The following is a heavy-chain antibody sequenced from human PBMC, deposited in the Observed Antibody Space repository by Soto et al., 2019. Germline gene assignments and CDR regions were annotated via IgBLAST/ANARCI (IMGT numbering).Heavy chain of an antibody. D-gene: IGHD3-10*01. J-gene: IGHJ6*02. CDR1: GFSVSGNY. V-gene: IGHV3-53*01. Sequence: EVQLVESGGGMIQPGGSLRLSCEASGFSVSGNYMSWVRQAPGKGLEWVSVIYSDGGTDYADSVRGRFIISRDNSKNTLYLQMNSMRAEDTAVFYCASGLYGSASWCYYGMDVWGQGTTGTVA. CDR2: IYSDGGT. CDR3: ASGLYGSASWCYYGMDV.